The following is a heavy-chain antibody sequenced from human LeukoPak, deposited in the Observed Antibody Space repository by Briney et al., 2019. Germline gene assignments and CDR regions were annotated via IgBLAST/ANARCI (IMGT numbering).Heavy chain of an antibody. Sequence: GASVKVSCKASGYTFTNFDINWVRQATGQGLDWMGWMNPKTGNTGSAQKLQGRVTITGNTSISTAYMELSSLRSEDTAVYYCVRIDYSNAFDIWGQGTMVTVSS. V-gene: IGHV1-8*01. D-gene: IGHD4-11*01. CDR3: VRIDYSNAFDI. J-gene: IGHJ3*02. CDR1: GYTFTNFD. CDR2: MNPKTGNT.